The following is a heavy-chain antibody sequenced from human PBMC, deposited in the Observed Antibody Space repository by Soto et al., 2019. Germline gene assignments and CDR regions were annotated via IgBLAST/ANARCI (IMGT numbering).Heavy chain of an antibody. CDR2: IYHSGST. CDR3: ARVYYDQNWFDP. CDR1: GGSISSGGYS. V-gene: IGHV4-30-2*01. J-gene: IGHJ5*02. Sequence: SETLSLTCAVSGGSISSGGYSWSWIRQPPGKGLEWIGYIYHSGSTYYNPSLKSRVTISVDRSKNQFSLKLSSVTAADTAVYYCARVYYDQNWFDPWGQGTLVTVSS. D-gene: IGHD3-3*01.